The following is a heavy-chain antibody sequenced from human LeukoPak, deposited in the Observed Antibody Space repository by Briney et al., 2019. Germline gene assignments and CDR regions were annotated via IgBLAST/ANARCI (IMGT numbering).Heavy chain of an antibody. CDR1: GGSISSGDYY. V-gene: IGHV4-30-4*01. CDR3: ARAGLPAANLYNWFDP. Sequence: PSETLSLTCTVSGGSISSGDYYWSWIRQPPGKGLEWIGYIYYSGSTYYNPSLKSRVTISVDTSKNQFSLKLSSVTAADTAVYYCARAGLPAANLYNWFDPWGQGTLVTVSS. D-gene: IGHD2-2*01. CDR2: IYYSGST. J-gene: IGHJ5*02.